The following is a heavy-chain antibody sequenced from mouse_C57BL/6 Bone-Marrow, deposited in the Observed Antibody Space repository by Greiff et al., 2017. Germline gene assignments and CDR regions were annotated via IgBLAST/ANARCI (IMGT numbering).Heavy chain of an antibody. CDR1: GYTFTSYW. Sequence: EVQLQQSGTVLARPGASVKMSCKTSGYTFTSYWMHWVKQRPGQGLEWIGAIYPGNSDTSYNQKFKGKAKLTAVTSASTAYMELSSLTNEDSAVYYCTRCFYYYGSRGSAYWGQGTLVTVSA. CDR2: IYPGNSDT. J-gene: IGHJ3*01. D-gene: IGHD1-1*01. V-gene: IGHV1-5*01. CDR3: TRCFYYYGSRGSAY.